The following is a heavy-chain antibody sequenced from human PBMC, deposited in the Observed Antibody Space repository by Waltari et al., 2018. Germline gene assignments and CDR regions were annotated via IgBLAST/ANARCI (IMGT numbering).Heavy chain of an antibody. V-gene: IGHV1-69*10. J-gene: IGHJ3*02. Sequence: QVQLVQSGAEVKKPGSSVKVSCKASGGTFSSYAISWVRQAPGQGLEWMGGIITILGIANYAQKFQGRVTITADKSTSTAYMELSSLRSEDTAVYYCARLNYYDSSGYYHSLDAFDIWGQGTMVTVSS. D-gene: IGHD3-22*01. CDR3: ARLNYYDSSGYYHSLDAFDI. CDR2: IITILGIA. CDR1: GGTFSSYA.